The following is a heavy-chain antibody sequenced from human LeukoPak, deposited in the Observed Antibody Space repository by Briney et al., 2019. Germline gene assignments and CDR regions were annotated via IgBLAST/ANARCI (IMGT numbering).Heavy chain of an antibody. V-gene: IGHV3-23*01. CDR1: GFTFTGHT. Sequence: GGSLRISCAASGFTFTGHTMTWLRQAPGKGLEWVSIIGGRDDRTYYEDSVKGRFTISRDNSKNTLYLQMNSLRGEYTAVYYCAKGPNPFYDFWSGYKWGQGTLVTVSS. J-gene: IGHJ4*02. CDR3: AKGPNPFYDFWSGYK. D-gene: IGHD3-3*01. CDR2: IGGRDDRT.